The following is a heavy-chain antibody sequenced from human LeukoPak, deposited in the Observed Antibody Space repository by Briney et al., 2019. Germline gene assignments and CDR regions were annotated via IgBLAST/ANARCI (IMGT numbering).Heavy chain of an antibody. CDR1: GFTFSRYW. CDR2: INGDGSTT. Sequence: GGSLRLSCAASGFTFSRYWMHWVRQAPGKGLVWVSRINGDGSTTSYADSVKGGFTISRDNAKNTLYLQMNSLRAEDTAVYYCATGNYYDSRGYYTFGHWGQGTPVTVSS. J-gene: IGHJ1*01. D-gene: IGHD3-22*01. CDR3: ATGNYYDSRGYYTFGH. V-gene: IGHV3-74*01.